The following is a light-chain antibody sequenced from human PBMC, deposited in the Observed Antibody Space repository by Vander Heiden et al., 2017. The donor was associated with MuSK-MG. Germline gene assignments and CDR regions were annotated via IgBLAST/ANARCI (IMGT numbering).Light chain of an antibody. Sequence: EIVLTQSPATLSLSPGERATLSCRASQSVSSYLAWYQQKPGQAPRLLIYDASRFSGSGSGTDFTLTISSLEPEDFAVYYCQQRSNCPLTFGGGTKVEIK. J-gene: IGKJ4*01. CDR1: QSVSSY. V-gene: IGKV3-11*01. CDR3: QQRSNCPLT. CDR2: DAS.